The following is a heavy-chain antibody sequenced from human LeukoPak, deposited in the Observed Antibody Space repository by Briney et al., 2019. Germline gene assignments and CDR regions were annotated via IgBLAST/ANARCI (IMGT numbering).Heavy chain of an antibody. Sequence: SETLSLTCAVYGGSFSGYYWSWIRQPPGKGLEWIGEINHSGSTNYNPSLKSRVTISVDTSKNQFSLQLSSVTAADTAVYYCARGVGQLARVGYYYYYYMGVWGKGTTVTVSS. J-gene: IGHJ6*03. CDR2: INHSGST. CDR3: ARGVGQLARVGYYYYYYMGV. D-gene: IGHD6-6*01. CDR1: GGSFSGYY. V-gene: IGHV4-34*01.